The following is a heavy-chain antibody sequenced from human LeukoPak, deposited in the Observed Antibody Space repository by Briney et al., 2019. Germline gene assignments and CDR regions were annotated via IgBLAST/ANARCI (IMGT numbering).Heavy chain of an antibody. V-gene: IGHV3-30*04. CDR3: ARSYSSSSEGDWFDP. CDR2: ISYDGSNK. J-gene: IGHJ5*02. Sequence: GGSLRLSCAASGFTFSSYAMHWVRQAPGKGLEWVAVISYDGSNKYYADSVKGRFTISRDNAKNTLYLQMNSLRAEDTAVYYCARSYSSSSEGDWFDPWGQGTLVTVSS. D-gene: IGHD6-6*01. CDR1: GFTFSSYA.